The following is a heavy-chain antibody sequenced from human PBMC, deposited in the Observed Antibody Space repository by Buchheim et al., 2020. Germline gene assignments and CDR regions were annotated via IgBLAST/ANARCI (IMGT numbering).Heavy chain of an antibody. CDR3: ARMPLDIVVVPAAISYYYYGMDV. J-gene: IGHJ6*02. CDR1: GGSFSGYY. V-gene: IGHV4-34*01. CDR2: INHSGST. Sequence: QVQLQQWGAGLLKPSETLSLTCAVYGGSFSGYYWSWIRQPPGKGLEWIGEINHSGSTNYKPSLKSRVTISVDTSKNQFSLKLSSVTAADTAVYYCARMPLDIVVVPAAISYYYYGMDVWGQGTT. D-gene: IGHD2-2*02.